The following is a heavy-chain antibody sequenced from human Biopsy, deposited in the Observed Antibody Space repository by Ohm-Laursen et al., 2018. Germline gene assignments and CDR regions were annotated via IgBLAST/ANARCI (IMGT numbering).Heavy chain of an antibody. CDR2: IFYTGII. Sequence: SETLSLTCIVSGGSVSSNTDYWAWLRQPPGKGLEWIGSIFYTGIIFYNPSPKSRFSISVYTSKNQFSLNLNSVTASDTALYYCARHPTGFWFDPWGQGTLVIVSS. J-gene: IGHJ5*02. V-gene: IGHV4-39*01. CDR1: GGSVSSNTDY. CDR3: ARHPTGFWFDP.